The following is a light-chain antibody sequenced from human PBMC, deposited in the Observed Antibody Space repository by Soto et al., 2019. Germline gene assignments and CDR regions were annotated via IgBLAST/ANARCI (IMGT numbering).Light chain of an antibody. CDR3: SSYTSSSTPLYV. Sequence: QSALTQPASVSGSPGQSITISCTGTSSDVGGYNYVSWYQQHPGKAPKLMIYDVSNRPSGVSNRFSGSKSGNTASLTISGLQAYDEADYYCSSYTSSSTPLYVFGTGTKVTVL. V-gene: IGLV2-14*01. CDR2: DVS. J-gene: IGLJ1*01. CDR1: SSDVGGYNY.